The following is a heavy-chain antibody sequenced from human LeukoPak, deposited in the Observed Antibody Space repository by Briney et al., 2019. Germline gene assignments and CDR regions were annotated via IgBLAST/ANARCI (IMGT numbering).Heavy chain of an antibody. CDR3: AKDRSGSYAAEYFQH. CDR1: GFTFSSYS. Sequence: GGSLRLSCAASGFTFSSYSMNWVRQAPGKGLEWVSSISSSSSYIYYADSVKGRFTISRDNAKNSLYLQMNSLRAEDTAVYYCAKDRSGSYAAEYFQHWGQGTLVTVSS. J-gene: IGHJ1*01. D-gene: IGHD1-26*01. V-gene: IGHV3-21*04. CDR2: ISSSSSYI.